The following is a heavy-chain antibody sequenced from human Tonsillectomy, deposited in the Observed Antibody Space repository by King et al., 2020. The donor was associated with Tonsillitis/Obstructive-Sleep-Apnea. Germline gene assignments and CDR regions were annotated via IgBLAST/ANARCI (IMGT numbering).Heavy chain of an antibody. CDR1: GGSISSYY. CDR2: IYYSGST. J-gene: IGHJ3*02. V-gene: IGHV4-59*01. Sequence: QLQESGPGLVKPSETLSLTCTVSGGSISSYYWSWIRPPPGKGLEWIGYIYYSGSTNYNPSLKSRVTISVDTSKNQFSLKLSSVTAADTAVYYCARDYYDSSGYYFDAFDIWGQGTMVTVSS. CDR3: ARDYYDSSGYYFDAFDI. D-gene: IGHD3-22*01.